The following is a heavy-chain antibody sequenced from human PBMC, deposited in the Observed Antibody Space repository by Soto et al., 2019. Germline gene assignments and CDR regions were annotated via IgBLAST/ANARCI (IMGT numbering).Heavy chain of an antibody. J-gene: IGHJ4*02. CDR3: AVSGDYAKFDY. CDR2: INAGNGNT. CDR1: GYTFTNYA. Sequence: ASVKVSCKASGYTFTNYAMHWVRQPPGQRLEWMGWINAGNGNTKYSQKFQGRVTITRDTSASTAYMELSSLRSEDTAVYYCAVSGDYAKFDYWGQGTLVNVSS. D-gene: IGHD4-17*01. V-gene: IGHV1-3*01.